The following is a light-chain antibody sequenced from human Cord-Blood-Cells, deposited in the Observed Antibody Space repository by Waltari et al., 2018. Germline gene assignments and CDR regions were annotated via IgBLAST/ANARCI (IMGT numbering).Light chain of an antibody. CDR3: QQYDNLPG. CDR1: QDISNY. CDR2: DAS. V-gene: IGKV1-33*01. Sequence: DIQMTQSPSSLSASVGDRVTITCQASQDISNYLNWYQQKPGKAPKLLIYDASNLETGVPSRFSGSGSGTDFTFTISSLQPGDIATYYCQQYDNLPGFGPGTKVDIK. J-gene: IGKJ3*01.